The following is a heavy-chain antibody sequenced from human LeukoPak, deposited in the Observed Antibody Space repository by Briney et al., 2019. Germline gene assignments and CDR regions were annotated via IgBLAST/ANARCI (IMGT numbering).Heavy chain of an antibody. CDR3: ARDRIRSRVVVPAGP. J-gene: IGHJ5*02. D-gene: IGHD2-2*01. CDR2: ISSSSSYI. Sequence: GGSLRLSCAASGFTFSSYSMNWVRQAPGKGLEWVSSISSSSSYIYYADSVKGRFTISRDNAKNSLYLQMNSLRAEDTAVYYCARDRIRSRVVVPAGPWGQGTLVTFSS. V-gene: IGHV3-21*01. CDR1: GFTFSSYS.